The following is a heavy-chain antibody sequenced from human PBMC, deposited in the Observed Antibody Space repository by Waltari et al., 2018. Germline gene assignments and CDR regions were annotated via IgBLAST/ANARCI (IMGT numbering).Heavy chain of an antibody. V-gene: IGHV4-31*01. Sequence: QVHLQESGPGLVKPSQTLSLNCTVSGDSLNSANYYWSWIRPLPEKGLEWIGYLSHSGTAYYNPSLKDLVTMSIDPSKNQFSLMLSSVTAADTAVYFCARGHDYYFDYWGQGILVAVSS. D-gene: IGHD4-17*01. CDR2: LSHSGTA. CDR1: GDSLNSANYY. J-gene: IGHJ4*02. CDR3: ARGHDYYFDY.